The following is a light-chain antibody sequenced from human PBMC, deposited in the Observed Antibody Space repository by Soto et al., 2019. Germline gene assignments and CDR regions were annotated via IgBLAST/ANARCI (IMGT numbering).Light chain of an antibody. J-gene: IGLJ3*02. CDR3: ATWDATLSAAV. Sequence: QAVVTQPPSVSAAPGQKVTISCSGRSSNIGINFVSWYQKLPGTAPKLLIYENERRPSGIPDRFSGSKSGTSATLAITGLQTGDEADYYCATWDATLSAAVFGGGTKVTVL. CDR1: SSNIGINF. V-gene: IGLV1-51*02. CDR2: ENE.